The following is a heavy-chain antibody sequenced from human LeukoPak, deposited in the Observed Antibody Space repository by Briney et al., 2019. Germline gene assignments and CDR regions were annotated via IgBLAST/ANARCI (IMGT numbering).Heavy chain of an antibody. CDR2: INPNTGDT. Sequence: ASVKVSCKASGYTFTGYHMHWVRQAPGQGLEWMGWINPNTGDTNYAQKFQGRVTMTRDTSIDTAYMELSRLRTDDTAVYYCARNTNYFGSGNSFDYWGQGTLVTVSS. J-gene: IGHJ4*02. CDR3: ARNTNYFGSGNSFDY. D-gene: IGHD3-10*01. V-gene: IGHV1-2*02. CDR1: GYTFTGYH.